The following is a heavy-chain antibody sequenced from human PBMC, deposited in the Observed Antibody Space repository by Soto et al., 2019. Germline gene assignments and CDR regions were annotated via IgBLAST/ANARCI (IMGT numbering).Heavy chain of an antibody. J-gene: IGHJ4*02. CDR1: GFIVSDNY. Sequence: GGSLRLSCAASGFIVSDNYINWVRQAPGKGLEWVSVTYTGGYTYYAESVKGRFTISRDNSKNTLYLQMTSLSAEDTAMYYCARDGDVNTGFGKDYWGQGTLVTVSS. V-gene: IGHV3-53*01. D-gene: IGHD3-16*01. CDR3: ARDGDVNTGFGKDY. CDR2: TYTGGYT.